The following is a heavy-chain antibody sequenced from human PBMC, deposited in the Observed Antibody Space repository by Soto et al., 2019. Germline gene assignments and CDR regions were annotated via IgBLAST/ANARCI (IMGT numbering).Heavy chain of an antibody. Sequence: EVQLVESGGGLVQPGGSLRLSCATSGFTFSPYCMHWVRQAPGMGLMWVSRINHDGSGTIYADSVRGRFIVSRDNAQNTMYLKMNSLTLEDTAVHYCAREDRSDYKSNSRGWVDRWGHGAVVNVSS. CDR1: GFTFSPYC. CDR2: INHDGSGT. CDR3: AREDRSDYKSNSRGWVDR. J-gene: IGHJ5*02. V-gene: IGHV3-74*01. D-gene: IGHD3-22*01.